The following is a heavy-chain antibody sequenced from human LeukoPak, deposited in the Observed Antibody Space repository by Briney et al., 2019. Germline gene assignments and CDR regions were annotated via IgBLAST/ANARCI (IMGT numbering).Heavy chain of an antibody. J-gene: IGHJ4*02. CDR3: AKDMGYYDSSGYYRALDY. CDR2: ISGDGGST. CDR1: GFTFDDYA. V-gene: IGHV3-43*02. D-gene: IGHD3-22*01. Sequence: PGGSLRLSCAASGFTFDDYAMHWVRQAPGKGLEWVSLISGDGGSTYYVDSVKGRFTIPRDNSKNSLYLQMNSLRTEDTALYYCAKDMGYYDSSGYYRALDYWGQGTLVTVSS.